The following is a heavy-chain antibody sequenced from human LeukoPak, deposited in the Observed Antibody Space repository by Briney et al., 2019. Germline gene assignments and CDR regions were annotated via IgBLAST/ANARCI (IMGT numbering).Heavy chain of an antibody. J-gene: IGHJ4*02. V-gene: IGHV4-4*02. D-gene: IGHD1-26*01. CDR1: GGSISSSNW. CDR2: IYHSGST. CDR3: ARRQVGATQAFDY. Sequence: SGTLSLTCAVSGGSISSSNWWSWVRQPPGKGLEWIGEIYHSGSTNYNPSLKSRVTISVDKSKNQFSLKLSSVTAADTAVYYCARRQVGATQAFDYWGQGTLVTVSS.